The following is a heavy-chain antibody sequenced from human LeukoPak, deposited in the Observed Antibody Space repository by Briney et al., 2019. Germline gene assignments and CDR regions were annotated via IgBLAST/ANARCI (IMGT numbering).Heavy chain of an antibody. D-gene: IGHD1-14*01. CDR1: GYTFINHD. V-gene: IGHV1-18*01. CDR3: ARTGNWAPDH. Sequence: ASVKVSCKGYGYTFINHDIDWVRQAPGQGLEWMGWISGYNGNANYAQKVQGRVTMTTDTSTSTVYMELRSLNSDDTAVYYCARTGNWAPDHWGQGTLVTVSS. CDR2: ISGYNGNA. J-gene: IGHJ5*02.